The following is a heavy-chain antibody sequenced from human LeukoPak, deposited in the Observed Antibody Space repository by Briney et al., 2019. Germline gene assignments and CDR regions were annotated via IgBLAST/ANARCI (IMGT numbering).Heavy chain of an antibody. V-gene: IGHV3-30*03. CDR3: ARVRDPFRWTRTLDH. CDR1: GFTFRSHG. Sequence: PGGSLRLSCAASGFTFRSHGMQWVRQGPGKGLEWVATISRDGSDIFYVESGKGRFTISRDNSKTTVYLQMTGLRTDDTGVYYCARVRDPFRWTRTLDHWGQGTRVIVSS. CDR2: ISRDGSDI. J-gene: IGHJ4*02. D-gene: IGHD4-23*01.